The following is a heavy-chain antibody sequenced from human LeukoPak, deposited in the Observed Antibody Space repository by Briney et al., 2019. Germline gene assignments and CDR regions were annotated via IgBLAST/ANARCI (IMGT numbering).Heavy chain of an antibody. V-gene: IGHV3-53*01. D-gene: IGHD2-21*02. J-gene: IGHJ3*02. CDR1: GLTVTSNY. CDR3: ARAGVTGILRGAFDI. Sequence: PGGSLRLSCTASGLTVTSNYRTWVRQAPGKGLDWVSLMYPGGTTSYTDSVKGRFTISRDNLKNNLYLQMDSLRAEDTAVYYCARAGVTGILRGAFDIWGQGTMVTVS. CDR2: MYPGGTT.